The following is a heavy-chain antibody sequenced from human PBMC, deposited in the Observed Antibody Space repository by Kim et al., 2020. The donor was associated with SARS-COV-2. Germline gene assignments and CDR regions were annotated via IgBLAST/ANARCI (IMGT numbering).Heavy chain of an antibody. CDR3: ARGAFRYSSGWYRASANYFYYGLDV. CDR1: GFIFSDYY. CDR2: ISHSGTTI. V-gene: IGHV3-11*01. J-gene: IGHJ6*02. D-gene: IGHD6-19*01. Sequence: GGSLRLSCAASGFIFSDYYMSWIRQAPGKGLEWVSYISHSGTTIYYADSVKGRFTISRDNAKNSLHLQMNSLRAEDMAVYYCARGAFRYSSGWYRASANYFYYGLDVWGQGTTVTVSS.